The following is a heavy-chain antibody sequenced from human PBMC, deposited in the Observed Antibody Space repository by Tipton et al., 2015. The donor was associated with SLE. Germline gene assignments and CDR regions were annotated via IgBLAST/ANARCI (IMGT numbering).Heavy chain of an antibody. Sequence: LRLSCTVSGGSISSYYWSWIRQPPGKGLEWIGYIYYSGSTNYNPSLKSRVTISVDTSKNQFSLKLSSVTAADTAVYYCARACLIFGVVHPCCYGMDVWGQGTTVTVSS. V-gene: IGHV4-59*01. CDR3: ARACLIFGVVHPCCYGMDV. CDR1: GGSISSYY. D-gene: IGHD3-3*01. J-gene: IGHJ6*02. CDR2: IYYSGST.